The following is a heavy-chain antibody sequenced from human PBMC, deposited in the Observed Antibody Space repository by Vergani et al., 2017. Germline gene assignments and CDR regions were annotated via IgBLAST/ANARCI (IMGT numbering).Heavy chain of an antibody. CDR2: ISSNGGST. CDR1: GFTFSSYA. D-gene: IGHD2-2*01. Sequence: EVQLVESGGGLVQPGGSLRLSCAASGFTFSSYAMHWVRQAPGKGLEYVSAISSNGGSTYYANSVKGRFTISRDNAKNSLYLQMNSLRAEDTAVYYCARSDIVVVPAAMFGYWGQGTLVTVSS. J-gene: IGHJ4*02. V-gene: IGHV3-64*01. CDR3: ARSDIVVVPAAMFGY.